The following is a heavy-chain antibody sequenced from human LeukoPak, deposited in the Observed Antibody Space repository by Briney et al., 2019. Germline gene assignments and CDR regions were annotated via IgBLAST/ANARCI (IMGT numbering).Heavy chain of an antibody. CDR2: IYSSGTT. Sequence: PSVPLSLTCTLSLGSVSHYYGPWLPDPPGKGLEWVGYIYSSGTTNYNPSLKSRVTMSVDTSKNQFSLKLTSVTAADTAVYYCARQGSGPLSWPFDSWSQGTLVTVSS. J-gene: IGHJ4*02. D-gene: IGHD6-19*01. CDR3: ARQGSGPLSWPFDS. CDR1: LGSVSHYY. V-gene: IGHV4-59*02.